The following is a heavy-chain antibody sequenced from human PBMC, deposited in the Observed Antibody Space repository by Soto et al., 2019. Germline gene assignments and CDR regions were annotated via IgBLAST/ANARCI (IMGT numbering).Heavy chain of an antibody. CDR1: GGTFSSYA. D-gene: IGHD2-2*01. CDR2: IIPIFGTA. V-gene: IGHV1-69*13. CDR3: ASSDGVPAAASYYYYYGMDV. J-gene: IGHJ6*02. Sequence: GASVKVSCKASGGTFSSYAISWVRQAPGQGLEWMGGIIPIFGTANYAQKFQGRVTITADESTSTAYMELSSLRSEDTAVYYCASSDGVPAAASYYYYYGMDVWGQGTTVTVSS.